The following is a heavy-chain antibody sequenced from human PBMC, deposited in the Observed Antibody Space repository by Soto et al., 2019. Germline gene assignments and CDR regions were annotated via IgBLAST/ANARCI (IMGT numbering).Heavy chain of an antibody. CDR1: GGTFSSYA. V-gene: IGHV1-69*13. CDR2: IIPIFGTA. J-gene: IGHJ4*02. Sequence: SVKVSCKASGGTFSSYAISWVRQAPGQGLEWMGGIIPIFGTANYAQKFQGRVTITADESTSTAYMELSSLRSEDTAVYYCASSLCISTSCYSPVDSWGQGTLVTVS. CDR3: ASSLCISTSCYSPVDS. D-gene: IGHD2-2*01.